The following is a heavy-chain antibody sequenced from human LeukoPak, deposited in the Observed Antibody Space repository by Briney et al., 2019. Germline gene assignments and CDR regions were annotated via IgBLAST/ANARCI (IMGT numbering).Heavy chain of an antibody. CDR1: GGSISGSSYY. V-gene: IGHV4-61*01. J-gene: IGHJ4*02. CDR2: IYHNGLT. CDR3: AREANYYGSGSYFEGTSDY. Sequence: SETLSLTCTVSGGSISGSSYYWGWIRQSPGRGLEWIGYIYHNGLTNYNPSLKSRVTISIDTSKNEFSLKLTSVIAADTAVYYCAREANYYGSGSYFEGTSDYWGQGSLVTVSS. D-gene: IGHD3-10*01.